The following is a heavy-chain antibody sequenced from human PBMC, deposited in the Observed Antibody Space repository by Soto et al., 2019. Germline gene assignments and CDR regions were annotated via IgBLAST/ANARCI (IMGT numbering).Heavy chain of an antibody. CDR1: GGSLSDYS. Sequence: TSETLSLTCAVYGGSLSDYSWTWIRQAPRRGLEWIGEVDTSGITNYNPSLESRVTFSIDTSNSQFSLRLSSVTAADTAVYYCARSVFPWGQGTLVTVSS. J-gene: IGHJ5*02. CDR3: ARSVFP. V-gene: IGHV4-34*01. CDR2: VDTSGIT.